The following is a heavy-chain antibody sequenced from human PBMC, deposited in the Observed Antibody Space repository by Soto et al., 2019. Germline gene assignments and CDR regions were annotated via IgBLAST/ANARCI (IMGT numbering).Heavy chain of an antibody. CDR3: TRGTFHAFDF. CDR1: GYTFTTYD. D-gene: IGHD3-16*01. V-gene: IGHV1-8*01. Sequence: QVQLVHSGAEVKEPGASVKISCKPSGYTFTTYDINWVRQAPGHGLEWVGKMNPNTGHTTFGQKFPGRVSMTMSTSINTAYMELSSLTSGDTAVYYCTRGTFHAFDFWGQGTMVTVSS. J-gene: IGHJ3*01. CDR2: MNPNTGHT.